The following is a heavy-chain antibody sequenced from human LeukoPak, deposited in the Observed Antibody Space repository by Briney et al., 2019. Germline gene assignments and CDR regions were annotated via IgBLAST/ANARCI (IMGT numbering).Heavy chain of an antibody. V-gene: IGHV3-30*18. CDR2: ISYDGSNK. J-gene: IGHJ4*02. CDR1: GFTFSSYS. Sequence: GGSLRLSCAASGFTFSSYSMNWVRQAPGKGLEWVAVISYDGSNKYYADSVKGRFTISRDNSKNTLYLQMNSLRAEDMAVYYCAKDRYDSSGYLDYWGQGTLVTVSS. CDR3: AKDRYDSSGYLDY. D-gene: IGHD3-22*01.